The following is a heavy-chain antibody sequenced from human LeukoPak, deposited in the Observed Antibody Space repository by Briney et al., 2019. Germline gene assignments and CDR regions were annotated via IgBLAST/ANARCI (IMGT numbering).Heavy chain of an antibody. CDR1: GGSISSYY. Sequence: SETLSLTCTVSGGSISSYYWSWIRQPPGKGLEWIGYIYYSGSTNYNPSLKSRVTISVDTSKNQFSLKLSSVTAADTAVYYCARGGWTYYYDSSAFDIWGQGTMVTVSS. J-gene: IGHJ3*02. D-gene: IGHD3-22*01. CDR3: ARGGWTYYYDSSAFDI. CDR2: IYYSGST. V-gene: IGHV4-59*08.